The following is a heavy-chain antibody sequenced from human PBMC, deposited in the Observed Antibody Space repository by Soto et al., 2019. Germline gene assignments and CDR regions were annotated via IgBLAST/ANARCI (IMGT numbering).Heavy chain of an antibody. D-gene: IGHD6-19*01. V-gene: IGHV3-48*02. CDR3: ARSVEGHFDY. J-gene: IGHJ4*02. CDR2: MTSDTKTI. Sequence: EVQLVESGGGLVQPGGSLRLSGAASGFRFNIYSMNWIRQAPGKGLEWSAYMTSDTKTIKYGDSVKGRFTISRDNDNNVVYLQMNSLRDEDTAVYYCARSVEGHFDYWGQGTVVTVSA. CDR1: GFRFNIYS.